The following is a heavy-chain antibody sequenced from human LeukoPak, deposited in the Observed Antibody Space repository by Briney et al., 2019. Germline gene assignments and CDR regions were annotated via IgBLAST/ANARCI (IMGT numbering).Heavy chain of an antibody. CDR3: AREPPYYASENFIDAFDI. Sequence: SETLSLTCTVSGASISRYQWSWIRQPAGKGLEWLGRIYTSGSTDYNPSLRSRVTMSVDTSKNQFSLKVRSVTAADTAVYYCAREPPYYASENFIDAFDIWGQGTKVTVSS. V-gene: IGHV4-4*07. D-gene: IGHD3-10*01. CDR1: GASISRYQ. J-gene: IGHJ3*02. CDR2: IYTSGST.